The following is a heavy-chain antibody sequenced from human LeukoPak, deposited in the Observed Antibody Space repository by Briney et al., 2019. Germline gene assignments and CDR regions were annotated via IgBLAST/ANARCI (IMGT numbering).Heavy chain of an antibody. CDR2: IYGSGNT. CDR3: ARDHSFFGGLDY. V-gene: IGHV4-61*01. D-gene: IGHD4-23*01. CDR1: GGSVSSGSYY. Sequence: SETLSLTCTVSGGSVSSGSYYWSWIRQPPGKGLEWIGHIYGSGNTNYNPSLKSRVSISADTSKNRFSLRLSSVTAADTAVYYCARDHSFFGGLDYWGQGTLVTASS. J-gene: IGHJ4*02.